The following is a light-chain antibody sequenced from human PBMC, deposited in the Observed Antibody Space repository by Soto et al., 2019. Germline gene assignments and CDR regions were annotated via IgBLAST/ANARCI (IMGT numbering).Light chain of an antibody. CDR2: AAS. V-gene: IGKV1-39*01. CDR1: QSISSY. J-gene: IGKJ2*01. Sequence: DIQMTQSPSSLSASVGDRVTITCRASQSISSYWNWYQQKPGKAPKLLIYAASSVQSGVPSRFSGSGSGTDFTLTISSLQPEEFATYYCQQSYSTLSYTFGQGNKLEI. CDR3: QQSYSTLSYT.